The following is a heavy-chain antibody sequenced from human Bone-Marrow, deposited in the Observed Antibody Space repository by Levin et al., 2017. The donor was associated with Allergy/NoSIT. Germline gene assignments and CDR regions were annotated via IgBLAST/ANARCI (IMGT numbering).Heavy chain of an antibody. CDR1: YGSMRSFY. Sequence: PSQTLSLTCSVSYGSMRSFYWSWIRQVPGVGLEWIGYISHSGSTNYNPSLLGRLTISVDTSKNQFSLQLTSVTAADTAVYYCVRGIARDGFDVWGQGTVVTVSS. D-gene: IGHD2/OR15-2a*01. V-gene: IGHV4-59*01. CDR2: ISHSGST. J-gene: IGHJ3*01. CDR3: VRGIARDGFDV.